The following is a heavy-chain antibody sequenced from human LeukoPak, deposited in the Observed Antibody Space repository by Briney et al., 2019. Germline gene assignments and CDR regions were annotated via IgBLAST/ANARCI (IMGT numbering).Heavy chain of an antibody. D-gene: IGHD2-2*02. CDR1: GFTFSSYA. Sequence: GGSLRLSCAASGFTFSSYAMNWVRQAPGKGLEWVSVISGSGGDTYNADSVKGRFTISRDNSKNTLYLQMNSLKAEDTAVYYCASAGYCSTISCYNDYWGQGTLVTVSS. CDR3: ASAGYCSTISCYNDY. V-gene: IGHV3-23*01. J-gene: IGHJ4*02. CDR2: ISGSGGDT.